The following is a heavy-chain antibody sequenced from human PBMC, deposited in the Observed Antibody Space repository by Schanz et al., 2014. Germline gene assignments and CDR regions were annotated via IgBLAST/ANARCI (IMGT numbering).Heavy chain of an antibody. CDR3: ASGLGFYDY. V-gene: IGHV1-69*09. J-gene: IGHJ4*02. Sequence: QVQLVQSGAELRKPGASVKVSCKASRSTFSSYTISWVRQARGQGLEWVGRFIPILDVGNYAQQFQGRVSITADTSTNTSYMEPNSLTSEDSAVHCCASGLGFYDYWGQGTLVTVSS. CDR1: RSTFSSYT. CDR2: FIPILDVG.